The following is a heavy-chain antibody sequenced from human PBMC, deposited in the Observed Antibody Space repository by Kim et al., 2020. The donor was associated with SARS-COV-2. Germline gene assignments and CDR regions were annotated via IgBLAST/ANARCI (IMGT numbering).Heavy chain of an antibody. V-gene: IGHV5-10-1*01. CDR3: ARHRRRGVIDY. J-gene: IGHJ4*02. D-gene: IGHD3-10*01. Sequence: TNYSPSFQGHVTISADKSISTAYLQWSSLKASDTAMYYCARHRRRGVIDYWGQGTLVTVSS. CDR2: T.